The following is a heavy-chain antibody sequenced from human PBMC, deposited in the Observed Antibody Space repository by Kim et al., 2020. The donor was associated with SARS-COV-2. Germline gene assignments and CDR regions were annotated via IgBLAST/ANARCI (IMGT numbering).Heavy chain of an antibody. CDR2: INWNGGST. D-gene: IGHD3-16*02. V-gene: IGHV3-20*04. CDR1: GFTFDDYG. Sequence: GGSLRLSCAASGFTFDDYGMSWVRQAPGKGLEWVSGINWNGGSTGYADSVKGRFTISRDNAKNSLYLQMNSLRAEDTALYYCASLYYDYIWGSYRYTYYFDYWGQGTLVTVSS. J-gene: IGHJ4*02. CDR3: ASLYYDYIWGSYRYTYYFDY.